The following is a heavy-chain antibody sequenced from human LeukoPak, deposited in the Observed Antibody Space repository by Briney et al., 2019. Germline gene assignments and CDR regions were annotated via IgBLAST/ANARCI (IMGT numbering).Heavy chain of an antibody. Sequence: PGGSLRLSCAASGFTFSSYWMSWVRQAPGKGLEWVSAISGSGGSTYYADSVKGRFTISRDNSKNTLYLQMNSLRAEDTAVYYCAKDILAVAGRDYFDYWGQGTLVTVSS. D-gene: IGHD6-19*01. J-gene: IGHJ4*02. CDR1: GFTFSSYW. V-gene: IGHV3-23*01. CDR3: AKDILAVAGRDYFDY. CDR2: ISGSGGST.